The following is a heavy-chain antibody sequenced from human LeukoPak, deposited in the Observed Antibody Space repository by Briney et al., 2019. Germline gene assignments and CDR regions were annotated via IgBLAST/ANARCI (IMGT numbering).Heavy chain of an antibody. V-gene: IGHV3-30*04. CDR2: ISYDGSNK. CDR1: GFTFSSYA. CDR3: ARDMDYYDKEFDY. Sequence: LRLSCAAPGFTFSSYAMHWVRQAPGKGLEWVAVISYDGSNKYYADSVKGRFTISRDNSKNTLYMQMNSLRAEDTAVYYCARDMDYYDKEFDYWGQGTLVTVSS. J-gene: IGHJ4*02. D-gene: IGHD3-22*01.